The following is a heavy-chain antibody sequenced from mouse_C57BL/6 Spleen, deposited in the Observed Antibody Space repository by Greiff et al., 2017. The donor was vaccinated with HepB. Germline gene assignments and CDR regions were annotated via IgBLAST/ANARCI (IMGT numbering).Heavy chain of an antibody. CDR2: IYPGDGDT. J-gene: IGHJ2*01. CDR1: GYAFSSSW. D-gene: IGHD3-1*01. CDR3: AREGLYFDY. V-gene: IGHV1-82*01. Sequence: VMLQQSGPELVKPGASVKISCKASGYAFSSSWMNWVKQRPGKGLEWIGRIYPGDGDTNYNGKFKGKATLTADKSSSTAYMQLSSLTSEDSAVYFCAREGLYFDYWGQGTTLTVSS.